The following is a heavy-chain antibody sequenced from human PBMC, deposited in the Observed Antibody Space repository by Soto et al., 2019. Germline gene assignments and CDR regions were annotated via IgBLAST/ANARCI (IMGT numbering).Heavy chain of an antibody. CDR3: ARGRITFGH. J-gene: IGHJ4*02. V-gene: IGHV4-59*01. CDR2: IYYSGST. D-gene: IGHD3-16*01. CDR1: GGSISSYY. Sequence: QVQLLESGPGLVKPSETLCLTCTVSGGSISSYYWSWIRQPPGKGLEWIGYIYYSGSTNYNPSLKSRVTISVDTSKNQFSLKLSSVTAADTAVYYCARGRITFGHWGQGTLVTVSS.